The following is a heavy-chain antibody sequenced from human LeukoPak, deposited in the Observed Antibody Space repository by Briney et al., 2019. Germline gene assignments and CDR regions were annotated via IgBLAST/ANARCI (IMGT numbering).Heavy chain of an antibody. J-gene: IGHJ4*02. CDR1: GGSFSGYY. D-gene: IGHD3-9*01. V-gene: IGHV4-34*01. CDR2: INHSGST. Sequence: SETLSLTCAVYGGSFSGYYWSWIRQPPGKGLEWIGEINHSGSTNYNPSLKSRVTISVDTSKNQFSLKLSSVTAADTAVYYCVRQLRSFDWLFELWGQGTLVTVSS. CDR3: VRQLRSFDWLFEL.